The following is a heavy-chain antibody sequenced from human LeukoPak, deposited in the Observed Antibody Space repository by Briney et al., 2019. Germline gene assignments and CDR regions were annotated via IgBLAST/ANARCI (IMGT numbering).Heavy chain of an antibody. D-gene: IGHD5-18*01. CDR3: ARDRGYSYGYRGYFDY. CDR1: GYTFTSYY. CDR2: INPSGGST. J-gene: IGHJ4*02. Sequence: ASVKVSCKASGYTFTSYYMHWVRQAPGQGLEWMGIINPSGGSTSYAQKFQGRVTMTRDTSTSTVYMELSSLRSEDTAVYYCARDRGYSYGYRGYFDYWGQGTLVTVSS. V-gene: IGHV1-46*01.